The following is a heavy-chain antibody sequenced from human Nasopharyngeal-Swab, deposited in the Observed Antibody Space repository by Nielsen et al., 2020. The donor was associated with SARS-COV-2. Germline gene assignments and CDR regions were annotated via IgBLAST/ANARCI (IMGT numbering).Heavy chain of an antibody. Sequence: GGSLRLSCAASGFTFSSYAMSWVRQAPGKGLEWVSAISGSGGSTYYADSGKGRCTISRDNSKNTLYLQMNSLRAEDTAVYYCAKGEDSSGWYPPGFDPWGQGTLVTVSS. J-gene: IGHJ5*02. CDR1: GFTFSSYA. V-gene: IGHV3-23*01. D-gene: IGHD6-19*01. CDR3: AKGEDSSGWYPPGFDP. CDR2: ISGSGGST.